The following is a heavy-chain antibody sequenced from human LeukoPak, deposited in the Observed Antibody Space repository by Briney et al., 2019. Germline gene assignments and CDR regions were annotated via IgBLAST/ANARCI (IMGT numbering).Heavy chain of an antibody. J-gene: IGHJ4*02. V-gene: IGHV1-8*01. CDR2: MNPNSGNT. CDR1: GYTFTSYD. D-gene: IGHD3-22*01. Sequence: GASVEVSCKASGYTFTSYDINWVRQATGQGLEWMGWMNPNSGNTGHAQKFQGRVTMTRNTSISTAYMELSSLRSEDTAVYYCARAIVVVIPDYWGQGTLVTVSS. CDR3: ARAIVVVIPDY.